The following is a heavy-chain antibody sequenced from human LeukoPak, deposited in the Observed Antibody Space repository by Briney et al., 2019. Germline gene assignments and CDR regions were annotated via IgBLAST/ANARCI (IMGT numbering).Heavy chain of an antibody. Sequence: GGSLRLSCAASGFTFSSYAMHWVRQAPGKGLEWVAVISYDGSNKYYADSVKGRFTISRDNSKNTLYLQMNSLRAEDTAVYYCASGGQQLGEFDYWGQGTLVTVSS. CDR3: ASGGQQLGEFDY. V-gene: IGHV3-30-3*01. J-gene: IGHJ4*02. D-gene: IGHD6-13*01. CDR2: ISYDGSNK. CDR1: GFTFSSYA.